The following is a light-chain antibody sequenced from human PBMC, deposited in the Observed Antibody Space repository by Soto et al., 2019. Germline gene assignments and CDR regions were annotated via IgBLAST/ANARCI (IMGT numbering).Light chain of an antibody. Sequence: IVLTQSPTPIFLSPREIVNLYFLASESVCRYLVLYEQKPGQATRLVIDDASNRATGIPASFGGRGSGTDCTLSISSLAAVDFVGYYCQQRGLWLLTFGQGTKV. CDR1: ESVCRY. V-gene: IGKV3-11*01. CDR2: DAS. CDR3: QQRGLWLLT. J-gene: IGKJ1*01.